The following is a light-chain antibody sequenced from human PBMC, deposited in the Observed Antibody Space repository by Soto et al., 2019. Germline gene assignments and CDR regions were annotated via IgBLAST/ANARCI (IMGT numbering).Light chain of an antibody. J-gene: IGKJ1*01. CDR1: QSISSW. V-gene: IGKV1-5*01. CDR2: DAS. CDR3: QQYNSYSWT. Sequence: DIKMTQSPSTLSASVGGRVTITCRASQSISSWVAWYQQKPGKAPKLLIYDASSLESGVPSRFSGSGSGTEFTLTISSLQPDDFATYYCQQYNSYSWTFGQGTKVDIK.